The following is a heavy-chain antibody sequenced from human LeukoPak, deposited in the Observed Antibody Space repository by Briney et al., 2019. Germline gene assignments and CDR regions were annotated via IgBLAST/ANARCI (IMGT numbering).Heavy chain of an antibody. CDR2: ISPEGYMK. CDR3: ARGNLYTAATIEDY. D-gene: IGHD3-16*01. CDR1: GFDFSRYV. V-gene: IGHV3-30-3*01. J-gene: IGHJ4*02. Sequence: PGRSLRLSCAASGFDFSRYVIHWVRQGPGKGLEWVAVISPEGYMKDYADSVKGRFTVSRDNSKNTVFLQMNSLSAEDTSRYYCARGNLYTAATIEDYRGQGTLVTVSS.